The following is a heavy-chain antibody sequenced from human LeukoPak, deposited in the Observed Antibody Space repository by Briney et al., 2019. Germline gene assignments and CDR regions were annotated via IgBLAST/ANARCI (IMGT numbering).Heavy chain of an antibody. Sequence: GGSLRLSCAASGFTFSSYDMHWVRQATGKGLEWVSGIDKADGTYYPGSVKGRFTISRENAKNSLYLQMNSLRAGDTAVYFCTRRMRGLGSYSDAFDIWGQGTMVTVSS. J-gene: IGHJ3*02. CDR3: TRRMRGLGSYSDAFDI. CDR2: IDKADGT. D-gene: IGHD3-10*01. V-gene: IGHV3-13*04. CDR1: GFTFSSYD.